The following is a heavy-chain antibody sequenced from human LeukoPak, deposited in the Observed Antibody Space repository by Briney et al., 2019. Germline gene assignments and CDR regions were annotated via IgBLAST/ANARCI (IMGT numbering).Heavy chain of an antibody. Sequence: SETPSLTCTVSGGSISSSSYYWGWLRQPPGKGLEWVGSIYYSGSTYYTPSLKRRVTISVDTSKNQFSRKLSSVTAADTAVYYCASSVDTAMVWGQGTLVTISS. J-gene: IGHJ4*02. CDR1: GGSISSSSYY. CDR3: ASSVDTAMV. D-gene: IGHD5-18*01. CDR2: IYYSGST. V-gene: IGHV4-39*01.